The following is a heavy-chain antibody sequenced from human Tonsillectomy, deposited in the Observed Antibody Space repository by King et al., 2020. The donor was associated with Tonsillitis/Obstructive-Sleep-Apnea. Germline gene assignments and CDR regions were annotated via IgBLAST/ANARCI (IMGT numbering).Heavy chain of an antibody. CDR2: ISYDGSKK. CDR1: GFTFSSYA. J-gene: IGHJ4*02. D-gene: IGHD6-19*01. V-gene: IGHV3-30*04. CDR3: AREIGSSGWYPHFDY. Sequence: VQLVESGGGVVQPGRSLRLSCAASGFTFSSYAMHWVRQAPGKGLEWVAIISYDGSKKYYTDSVKGRFTISRDNSKNTLYLQMNSLRGEDAAVYYCAREIGSSGWYPHFDYWGQGTLVTVSS.